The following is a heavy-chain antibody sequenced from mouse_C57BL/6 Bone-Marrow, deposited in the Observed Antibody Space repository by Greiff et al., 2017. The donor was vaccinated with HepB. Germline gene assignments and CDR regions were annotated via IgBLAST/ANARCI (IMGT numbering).Heavy chain of an antibody. D-gene: IGHD1-1*02. V-gene: IGHV14-4*01. CDR3: ATPRSFYYP. CDR2: IDPENGDT. CDR1: GFNIKDDY. J-gene: IGHJ2*01. Sequence: VQLQHSGAELVRPGASVKLSCTASGFNIKDDYMHWVKQRPEQGLEWIGWIDPENGDTEYASKFQGKATITADTSSNTAYLQLSSLTSEDAAVYYCATPRSFYYPWGQGTTLTVSS.